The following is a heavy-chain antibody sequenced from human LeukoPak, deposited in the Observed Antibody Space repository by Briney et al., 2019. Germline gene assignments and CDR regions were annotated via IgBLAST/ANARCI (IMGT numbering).Heavy chain of an antibody. D-gene: IGHD5-24*01. V-gene: IGHV3-21*06. CDR1: GFVFSVYS. Sequence: GGSLRLSCAAYGFVFSVYSINWVRQAPGKGLEWVSYISESSSHTYYVDSVKGRFTISRDNAKNSLYLQMSSLRAEDTGIYYCARDRAVKARIGGMDVWGQGTTVIVSS. CDR3: ARDRAVKARIGGMDV. J-gene: IGHJ6*02. CDR2: ISESSSHT.